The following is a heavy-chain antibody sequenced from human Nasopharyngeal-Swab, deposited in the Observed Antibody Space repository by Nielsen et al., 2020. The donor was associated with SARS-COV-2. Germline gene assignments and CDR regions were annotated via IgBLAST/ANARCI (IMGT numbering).Heavy chain of an antibody. J-gene: IGHJ6*02. CDR1: GYTFTSYA. CDR2: INAGNGNT. D-gene: IGHD2-2*01. V-gene: IGHV1-3*01. Sequence: ASVKVSCKASGYTFTSYAMHWVRQAPGQRLEWMGWINAGNGNTKYSQKFQGRVTITRDTSASTAYMELSSLRSEDTAVYYCARSFIVVVPAAISYYGMDVWGQGTTVTVSS. CDR3: ARSFIVVVPAAISYYGMDV.